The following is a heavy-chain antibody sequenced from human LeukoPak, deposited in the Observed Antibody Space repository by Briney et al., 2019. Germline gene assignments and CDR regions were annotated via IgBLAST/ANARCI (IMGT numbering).Heavy chain of an antibody. CDR3: AKEGAEGNWNELGFDP. V-gene: IGHV3-23*01. CDR2: ISNSGDNT. D-gene: IGHD1-20*01. Sequence: GGSLRLSCAASGLTFSNYAMSWVRQAPGKGLEWVSAISNSGDNTYYADSVKGRFTISRDNSKNTLYLQMNSLRAEDTAVYYCAKEGAEGNWNELGFDPWGQETLVTVSS. J-gene: IGHJ5*02. CDR1: GLTFSNYA.